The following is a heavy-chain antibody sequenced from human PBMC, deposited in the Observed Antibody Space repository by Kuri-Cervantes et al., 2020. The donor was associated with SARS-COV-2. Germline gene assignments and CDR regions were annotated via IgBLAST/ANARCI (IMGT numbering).Heavy chain of an antibody. CDR3: THRIAAASFDY. CDR1: GGSISSGGYY. CDR2: IYWNDDK. Sequence: TLSLTCTVSGGSISSGGYYWSWLRQPPGKALEWLALIYWNDDKRYSPSLKSRLTITKDTSKSQVVLTMTNMDPVNTATYYCTHRIAAASFDYWGQGTLVTVSS. J-gene: IGHJ4*02. D-gene: IGHD6-13*01. V-gene: IGHV2-5*01.